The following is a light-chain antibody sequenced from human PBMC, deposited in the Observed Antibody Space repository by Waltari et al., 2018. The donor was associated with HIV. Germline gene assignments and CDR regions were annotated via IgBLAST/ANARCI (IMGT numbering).Light chain of an antibody. V-gene: IGLV2-14*01. CDR2: EVS. CDR3: SSYTTSSVV. J-gene: IGLJ2*01. Sequence: QSALTQPASVSGSPGQSITISCTGTSSDVGDYNYVSWYQQRPANAPKSMIYEVSNRPSGVSNRFSGSKAGNTASLTISGLQAEDEADYYCSSYTTSSVVFGGGTKLTVL. CDR1: SSDVGDYNY.